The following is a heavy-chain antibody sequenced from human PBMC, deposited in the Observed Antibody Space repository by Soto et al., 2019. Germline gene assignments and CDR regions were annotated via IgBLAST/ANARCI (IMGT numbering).Heavy chain of an antibody. CDR3: ARVGGRSSGWPLYYYYGMDV. D-gene: IGHD6-19*01. CDR1: GYTFTSYA. V-gene: IGHV1-3*01. CDR2: INAGNGNT. Sequence: GASVKVSCKASGYTFTSYAMHWVRQAPGQRLEWMGWINAGNGNTKYSQKFQGRVTITRDTSASTAYMELSSLRSEDTAVYYCARVGGRSSGWPLYYYYGMDVWGQGTTVTVSS. J-gene: IGHJ6*02.